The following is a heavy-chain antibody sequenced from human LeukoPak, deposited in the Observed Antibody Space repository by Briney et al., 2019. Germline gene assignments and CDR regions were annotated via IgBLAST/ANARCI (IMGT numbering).Heavy chain of an antibody. D-gene: IGHD3-22*01. V-gene: IGHV3-11*01. CDR1: GFTFSDYY. J-gene: IGHJ6*03. CDR2: ISSSGSTI. Sequence: PGRSLRLSCAASGFTFSDYYMSWIRQAPGKGLEWVSYISSSGSTIYYADSVKGRFTISRDNAKNSLYLQMNSLRAKDTAVYYCARSYYDSNGRYYYYYIDVWGKGTTVTVSS. CDR3: ARSYYDSNGRYYYYYIDV.